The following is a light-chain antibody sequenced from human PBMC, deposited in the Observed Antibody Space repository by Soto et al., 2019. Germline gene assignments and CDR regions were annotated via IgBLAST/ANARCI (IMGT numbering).Light chain of an antibody. CDR1: QYISSY. J-gene: IGKJ4*01. CDR3: QQYNNFPLT. CDR2: AAS. V-gene: IGKV1-16*01. Sequence: DILMTQSPSSLSASVGDTVTITCRASQYISSYFAWYQQKPGKAPKPLIYAASRLQSGVPSRFTGSGSGTDFTLTISSLQPEDSATYYCQQYNNFPLTFGGGTKVDIK.